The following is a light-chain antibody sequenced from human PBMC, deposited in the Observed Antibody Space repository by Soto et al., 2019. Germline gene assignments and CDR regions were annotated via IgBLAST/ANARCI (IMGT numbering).Light chain of an antibody. CDR1: GRDVGSYNY. V-gene: IGLV2-11*01. J-gene: IGLJ1*01. CDR2: DAA. CDR3: CSYAGTSTFV. Sequence: QAALTPTGSVSGSPGHSVAISCTGSGRDVGSYNYVSWYQHHPRKAPNFFLFDAAKRPSGGPDRISGSKSANTASLTISGLQAEDDADYYCCSYAGTSTFVFGTATKVTVL.